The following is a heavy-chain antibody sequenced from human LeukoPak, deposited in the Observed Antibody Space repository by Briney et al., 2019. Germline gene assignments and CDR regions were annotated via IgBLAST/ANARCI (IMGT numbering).Heavy chain of an antibody. CDR2: ISSSSSTI. J-gene: IGHJ6*03. CDR1: GFTFSSYS. Sequence: GGSLRLSCAASGFTFSSYSMNWVRQAPGKGLEWVSYISSSSSTIYYADSVKGRFTISRDNAKNSLYLQMNGLRAEDTAVYYCASIAAGLFMDVWGKGTTVTVSS. V-gene: IGHV3-48*01. D-gene: IGHD6-13*01. CDR3: ASIAAGLFMDV.